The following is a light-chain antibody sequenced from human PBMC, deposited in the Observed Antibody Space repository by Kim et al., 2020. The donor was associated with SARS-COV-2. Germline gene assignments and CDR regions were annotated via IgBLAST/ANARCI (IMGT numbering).Light chain of an antibody. CDR1: QSVSSSY. CDR3: QQYGSSRT. CDR2: GAT. V-gene: IGKV3-20*01. J-gene: IGKJ1*01. Sequence: LSPGERATLSCRASQSVSSSYLAWYQQKPGQAPRLLIYGATSRATGIPDRFSGSGSGTDFTLTISRLEPEDFAVYYCQQYGSSRTFGQGTKVDIK.